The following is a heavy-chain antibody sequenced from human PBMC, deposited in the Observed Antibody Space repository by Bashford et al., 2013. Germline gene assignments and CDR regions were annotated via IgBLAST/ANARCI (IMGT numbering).Heavy chain of an antibody. CDR3: ARKGASLWYYYYGMDV. CDR2: IIPIFGTA. D-gene: IGHD3-16*01. V-gene: IGHV1-69*06. J-gene: IGHJ6*02. Sequence: SVKVSCKPSGHTFTSYDIKWVRQATGQGLEWMGGIIPIFGTANYAQKFQGRVTITADKSTSTAYMELSSLRSEDTAVYYCARKGASLWYYYYGMDVWGQGTTVTVSS. CDR1: GHTFTSYD.